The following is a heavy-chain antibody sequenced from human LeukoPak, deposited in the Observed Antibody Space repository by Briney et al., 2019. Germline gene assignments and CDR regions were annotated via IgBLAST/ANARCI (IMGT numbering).Heavy chain of an antibody. J-gene: IGHJ4*02. D-gene: IGHD2-2*02. CDR2: ISYDGSNK. CDR3: ATLGGLYN. V-gene: IGHV3-30*03. Sequence: GRSLRLSCAASGFTFSSYGMHWVRQAPGKGLEWVAVISYDGSNKYYADSVKGRFTISRDNSKNTLYLQMNSLRPDDTAMYYCATLGGLYNWGQGTLVTVSS. CDR1: GFTFSSYG.